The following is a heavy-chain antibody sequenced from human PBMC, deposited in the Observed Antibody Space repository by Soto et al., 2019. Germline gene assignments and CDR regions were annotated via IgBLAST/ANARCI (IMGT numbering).Heavy chain of an antibody. V-gene: IGHV4-31*03. CDR1: GGSISSGGYY. J-gene: IGHJ4*02. CDR3: ARVPKGATTFGPFDY. CDR2: IYYSGST. Sequence: SETLSLTCTVSGGSISSGGYYWSWIRQHPGKGLEWIGYIYYSGSTYYNPSLKSRVTISVDTSKNQFSLKLSSVTAADTAVYYCARVPKGATTFGPFDYWGQGTLVTVSS. D-gene: IGHD1-26*01.